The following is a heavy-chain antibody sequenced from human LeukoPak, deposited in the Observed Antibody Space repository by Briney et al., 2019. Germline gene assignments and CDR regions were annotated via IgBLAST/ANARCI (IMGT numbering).Heavy chain of an antibody. Sequence: ASVNVSCKASGYTFTSYGISWVRQAPGQGLEWMGWISAYSGNTNYAQKLQGRVTMTTDTSTSTAYMELRSLRSDDTAVYYCARDYRQLWLPDYYYYGMDVWGQGTTVTVSS. CDR1: GYTFTSYG. D-gene: IGHD5-18*01. CDR3: ARDYRQLWLPDYYYYGMDV. J-gene: IGHJ6*02. V-gene: IGHV1-18*01. CDR2: ISAYSGNT.